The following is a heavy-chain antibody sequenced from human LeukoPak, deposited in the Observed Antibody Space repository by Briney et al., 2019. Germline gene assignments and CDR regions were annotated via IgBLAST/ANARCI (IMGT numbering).Heavy chain of an antibody. CDR3: ATYAGSYSKYFQH. V-gene: IGHV5-51*01. CDR2: IYPGDSDT. D-gene: IGHD3-10*01. CDR1: GYSFPNYW. Sequence: GESLKISCKASGYSFPNYWIGWVRQMPGKGLEWMGIIYPGDSDTRYSPSFQGQVTISADKSISTAYLQWSSLKASDTAMYFCATYAGSYSKYFQHWGQGTLVTVSS. J-gene: IGHJ1*01.